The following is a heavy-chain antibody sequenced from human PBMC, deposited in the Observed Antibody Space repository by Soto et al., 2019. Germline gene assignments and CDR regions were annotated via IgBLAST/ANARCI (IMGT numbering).Heavy chain of an antibody. Sequence: QVQLQESGPGLVKPSETLSLTCTVSGGSISSYYWSWIRQPPGKGLEWIGYIYYSGSTNYNPSLKSRVTISVDTSKNQFSLKLSSVTAADTAVYYCARVPTYGDYQSYFDYWGQGTLVTVSS. CDR3: ARVPTYGDYQSYFDY. CDR1: GGSISSYY. CDR2: IYYSGST. J-gene: IGHJ4*02. V-gene: IGHV4-59*01. D-gene: IGHD4-17*01.